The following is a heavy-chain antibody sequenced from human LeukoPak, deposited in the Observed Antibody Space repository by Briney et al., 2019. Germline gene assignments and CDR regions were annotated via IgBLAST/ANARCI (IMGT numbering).Heavy chain of an antibody. J-gene: IGHJ4*02. CDR1: GGSISSYY. V-gene: IGHV4-59*08. Sequence: SETLSLTCTVSGGSISSYYWSWIRQPPGKGLEWIGYIYYSGSTNYNPSLKSRVTISVDTSKNQFSLKLSSVTAADTAVYYCASAYGSGSYNFDYWGQGTLVTASS. CDR3: ASAYGSGSYNFDY. D-gene: IGHD3-10*01. CDR2: IYYSGST.